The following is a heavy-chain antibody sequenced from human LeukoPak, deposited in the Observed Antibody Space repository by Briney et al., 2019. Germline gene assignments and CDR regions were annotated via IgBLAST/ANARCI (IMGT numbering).Heavy chain of an antibody. V-gene: IGHV4-34*01. CDR3: ARRKGYVGWFDP. CDR2: INHSGST. Sequence: TSETLSLTCAVYGGSFSGYYWSWIRQPPGKGPEWIGEINHSGSTNYNPSLKSRVTISVDTSKNQFSLKLSSVTAADTAVYYCARRKGYVGWFDPWGQGTLVTVSS. CDR1: GGSFSGYY. D-gene: IGHD1-1*01. J-gene: IGHJ5*02.